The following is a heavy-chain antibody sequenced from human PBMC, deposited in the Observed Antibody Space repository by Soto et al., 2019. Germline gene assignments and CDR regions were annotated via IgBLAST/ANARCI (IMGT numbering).Heavy chain of an antibody. CDR1: GGTFSSYA. Sequence: SLKVSCKASGGTFSSYAISWVRQAPGQGLEWMGGIIPIFGTANYAQKFQGRVTITADESTSTAYMELSSLRSEDTAVYYCARGLRSSSWPTKYGMYVWGQGTTVTVSS. V-gene: IGHV1-69*13. D-gene: IGHD6-13*01. CDR3: ARGLRSSSWPTKYGMYV. J-gene: IGHJ6*02. CDR2: IIPIFGTA.